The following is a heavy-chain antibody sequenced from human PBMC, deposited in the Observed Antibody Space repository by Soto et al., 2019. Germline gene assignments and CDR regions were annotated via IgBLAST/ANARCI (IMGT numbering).Heavy chain of an antibody. Sequence: ASVKVSCKTSGYTFTGYYLNWVRQAPGRGLEWVGWINPRTGDTNNAQKFQGRVTMTTDTSISTGYMELSGLKSDDTAVYYCVTGDHLVRWGQGTRVTVSS. D-gene: IGHD6-6*01. J-gene: IGHJ4*02. CDR2: INPRTGDT. CDR1: GYTFTGYY. V-gene: IGHV1-2*02. CDR3: VTGDHLVR.